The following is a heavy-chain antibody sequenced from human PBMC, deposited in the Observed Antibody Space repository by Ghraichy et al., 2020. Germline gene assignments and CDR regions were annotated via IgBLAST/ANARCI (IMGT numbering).Heavy chain of an antibody. V-gene: IGHV4-39*01. Sequence: SQTLSLTCSVSGGSISRTTFYWGWIRQPPGKGLEWSGNIYHTGSTYYSPALRGRVTISVDTSMNQFFLQMTSVTAADTAVYYCARPARPFYDQGSGHAYHTWCQGTLVTVSS. CDR1: GGSISRTTFY. CDR3: ARPARPFYDQGSGHAYHT. D-gene: IGHD6-25*01. J-gene: IGHJ3*01. CDR2: IYHTGST.